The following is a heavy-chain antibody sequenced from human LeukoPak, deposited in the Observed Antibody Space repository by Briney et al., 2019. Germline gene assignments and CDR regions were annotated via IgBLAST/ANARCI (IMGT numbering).Heavy chain of an antibody. CDR1: GYTLTELS. D-gene: IGHD3-10*01. J-gene: IGHJ4*02. V-gene: IGHV1-24*01. CDR3: ATKDPPPLKLLWFGESRRGFDY. CDR2: FDPEDGET. Sequence: GASVKVSCKVSGYTLTELSMHWVRQAPGKGLEWMGGFDPEDGETIYAQKFQGGVTMTEDTSTDTAYMELSSLRSEDTAVYYCATKDPPPLKLLWFGESRRGFDYWGQGTLVTVSS.